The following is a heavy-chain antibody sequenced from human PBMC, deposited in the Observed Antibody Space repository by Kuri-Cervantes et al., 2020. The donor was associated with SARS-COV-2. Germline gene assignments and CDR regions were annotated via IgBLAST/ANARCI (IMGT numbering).Heavy chain of an antibody. V-gene: IGHV3-13*05. Sequence: GESLKISCAASGFTFSSYDMHWVRQATGKGLEWVSAIGTAGDPYYPGSVKGRFTISRENAKNSLYLQMNSLRAGDTAVYYCARDSSIVVGRKGYYGMDVWGQGTTVTVSS. CDR3: ARDSSIVVGRKGYYGMDV. CDR1: GFTFSSYD. CDR2: IGTAGDP. D-gene: IGHD2-2*01. J-gene: IGHJ6*02.